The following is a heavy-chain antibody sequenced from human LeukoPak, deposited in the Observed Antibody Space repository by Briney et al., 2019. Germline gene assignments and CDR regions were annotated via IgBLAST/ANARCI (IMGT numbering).Heavy chain of an antibody. V-gene: IGHV4-59*01. CDR3: ARGRYYDFWSGYYPFDY. CDR2: IYYSGST. Sequence: PSETLSLTCTVSGGSISSYYWSWIRQPPGKGLEWIGYIYYSGSTNYNPSLKSRVTISVDTSKNQFSLKLSSVTAADTAVYYCARGRYYDFWSGYYPFDYWGQGTLVTVSP. D-gene: IGHD3-3*01. CDR1: GGSISSYY. J-gene: IGHJ4*02.